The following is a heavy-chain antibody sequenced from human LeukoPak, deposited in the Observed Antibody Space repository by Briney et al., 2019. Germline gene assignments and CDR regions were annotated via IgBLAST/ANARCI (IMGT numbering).Heavy chain of an antibody. Sequence: SETLSLTCTVSGGSISSFYWNWIWQPPGKGLEWIGYIYDSGSIIYNPSLKSRVTISLDTSKNQFSVRLSSMTAADTAVYYCARGRRAGGGWPFFDSWGQGTLVSVSS. CDR3: ARGRRAGGGWPFFDS. D-gene: IGHD6-19*01. V-gene: IGHV4-59*08. J-gene: IGHJ4*02. CDR1: GGSISSFY. CDR2: IYDSGSI.